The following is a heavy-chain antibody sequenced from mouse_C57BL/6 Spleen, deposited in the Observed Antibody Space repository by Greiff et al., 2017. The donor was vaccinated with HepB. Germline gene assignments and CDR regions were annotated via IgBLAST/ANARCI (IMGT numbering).Heavy chain of an antibody. D-gene: IGHD1-1*01. CDR2: ISNGGGST. CDR1: GFTFSDYY. Sequence: EVNLVESGGGLVQPGGSLKLSCAASGFTFSDYYMYWVRQTPEKRLEWVAYISNGGGSTYYPDTVKGRFTISRDNAKNTLYLQMSRLKSEDTAMYYCARPSTVVATRYFDVWGTGTTVTVSS. J-gene: IGHJ1*03. CDR3: ARPSTVVATRYFDV. V-gene: IGHV5-12*01.